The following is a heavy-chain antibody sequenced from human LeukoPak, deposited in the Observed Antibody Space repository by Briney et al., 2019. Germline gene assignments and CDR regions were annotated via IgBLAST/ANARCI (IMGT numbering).Heavy chain of an antibody. CDR2: ISGSGGST. V-gene: IGHV3-23*01. J-gene: IGHJ5*02. D-gene: IGHD3-3*01. Sequence: PGGSLRLSCAASGFTFSSYAMSWVRQAPGKGLEWVSAISGSGGSTYYADSVKGRFTISRDNSKNTLYLQMNSLRAEDTAVYYCAKGLGEYYDFWSGPNWFDPWGQGTLVTVSS. CDR3: AKGLGEYYDFWSGPNWFDP. CDR1: GFTFSSYA.